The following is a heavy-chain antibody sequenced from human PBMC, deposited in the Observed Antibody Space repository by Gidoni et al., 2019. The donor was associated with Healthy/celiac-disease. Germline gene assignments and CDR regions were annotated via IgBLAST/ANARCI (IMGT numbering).Heavy chain of an antibody. Sequence: EVQLLESGGGLVQPGGSLRLSCAASGFTFRSYAMGWVRQAPGKGLEWVSAISGSGGSTYYADSVKGRFTISRDNSKNTLYLQMNSLRAEDTAVYYCAKTLGTMIVAGGNYYGMDVWGQGTTVTVSS. CDR3: AKTLGTMIVAGGNYYGMDV. V-gene: IGHV3-23*01. CDR2: ISGSGGST. J-gene: IGHJ6*02. CDR1: GFTFRSYA. D-gene: IGHD3-22*01.